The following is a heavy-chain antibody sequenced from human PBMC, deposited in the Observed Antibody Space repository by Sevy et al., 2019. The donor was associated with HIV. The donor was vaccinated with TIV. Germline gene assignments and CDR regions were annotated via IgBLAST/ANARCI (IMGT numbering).Heavy chain of an antibody. Sequence: SETLSLTCTVSGGSISSGDYYGSWIRQPPGKGLEWIGYIYYSGSTYYNPSLKSRVTISLDTSKNQFSLKLSSVTAADTAVYYCARARITMVRGVIIGDWFDPWGQGTLVTVSS. V-gene: IGHV4-30-4*01. D-gene: IGHD3-10*01. J-gene: IGHJ5*02. CDR3: ARARITMVRGVIIGDWFDP. CDR2: IYYSGST. CDR1: GGSISSGDYY.